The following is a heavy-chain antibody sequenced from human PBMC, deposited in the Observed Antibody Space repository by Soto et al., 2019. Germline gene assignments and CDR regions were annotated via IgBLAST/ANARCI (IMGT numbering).Heavy chain of an antibody. CDR3: ARHLDTSGYYYSTP. V-gene: IGHV5-51*01. CDR2: INPGDSDT. CDR1: GYNFDSYW. D-gene: IGHD3-22*01. J-gene: IGHJ5*02. Sequence: GESLKISCKGSGYNFDSYWIGWVRQMLGRGLEWMGIINPGDSDTRYSPSFQGQVTISADESTGTAYLRWSSLKASDNAIYYCARHLDTSGYYYSTPWGQGTLVTVSS.